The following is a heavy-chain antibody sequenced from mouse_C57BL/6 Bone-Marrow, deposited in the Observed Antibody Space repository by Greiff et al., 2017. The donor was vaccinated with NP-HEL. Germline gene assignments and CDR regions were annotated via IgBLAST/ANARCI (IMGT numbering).Heavy chain of an antibody. CDR1: GFTFNTYA. Sequence: DVQLVESGGGLVQPKGSLKLSCAASGFTFNTYAMHWVRQAPGKGLEWVARIRSKSSNYATYYADSVKDRFTISRDDTQSMLYLQMNNLKTEDTAIYYCVRGGYYGSSPPPYAMDYWGQGTSVTVSS. V-gene: IGHV10-3*01. D-gene: IGHD1-1*01. CDR2: IRSKSSNYAT. J-gene: IGHJ4*01. CDR3: VRGGYYGSSPPPYAMDY.